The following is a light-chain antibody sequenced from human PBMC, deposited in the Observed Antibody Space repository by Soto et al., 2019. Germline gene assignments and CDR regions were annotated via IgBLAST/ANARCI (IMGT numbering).Light chain of an antibody. CDR3: SSAARTSNV. J-gene: IGLJ1*01. Sequence: LTQPPSASGSPGQSVAISCTGTSSDVGGYNYVSWYQQHPGKAPKLMIYEVNKRPSGVPDRFSGSKSGNTASLTVSDVQADDEAAYSCSSAARTSNVIGTGNMVPGL. V-gene: IGLV2-8*01. CDR1: SSDVGGYNY. CDR2: EVN.